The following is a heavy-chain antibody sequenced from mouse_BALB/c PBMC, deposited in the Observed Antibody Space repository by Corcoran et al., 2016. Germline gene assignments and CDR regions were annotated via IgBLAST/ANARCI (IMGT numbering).Heavy chain of an antibody. V-gene: IGHV3-6*02. Sequence: DVQLQESGPGLVKPSQSLSLPCSVTGYSITSGYYWNWIRQFPGNKLEWMGYISYDGSNNYNPSLKNRISITRDTSKNQFFLKLNSVTTEDTATYYCARDFAYWGQGTLVTISA. CDR3: ARDFAY. CDR1: GYSITSGYY. CDR2: ISYDGSN. J-gene: IGHJ3*01.